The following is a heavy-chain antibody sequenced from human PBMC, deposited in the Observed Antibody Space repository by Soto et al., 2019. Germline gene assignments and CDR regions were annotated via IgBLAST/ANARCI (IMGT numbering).Heavy chain of an antibody. CDR1: GFSFSDAW. CDR2: IKSKSDGETT. J-gene: IGHJ4*02. V-gene: IGHV3-15*01. Sequence: EVQLVESGGGLVQPGGSLRLSCAASGFSFSDAWMIWVRQAPGKGLQWVGRIKSKSDGETTDYAAPVKGRFANSRDDSKKTVYLRMNSLKTEDTATYFCTTQGGGDDIYFDYWGQGTLVAVSS. CDR3: TTQGGGDDIYFDY. D-gene: IGHD3-16*01.